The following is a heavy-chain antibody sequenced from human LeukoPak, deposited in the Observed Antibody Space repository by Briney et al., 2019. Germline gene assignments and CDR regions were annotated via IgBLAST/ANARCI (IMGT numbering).Heavy chain of an antibody. CDR3: ARSGIYGDYVSTNWFDP. CDR1: GFTFSSYW. Sequence: RSGGSLRLSCAASGFTFSSYWMSWVRQAPGKGLEWVANIKQDGSEKYYVDSVKGRFTISRDNAKNSLYLQMNSLRAEDTAVYYCARSGIYGDYVSTNWFDPWGQGTLVTVSS. D-gene: IGHD4-17*01. CDR2: IKQDGSEK. V-gene: IGHV3-7*01. J-gene: IGHJ5*02.